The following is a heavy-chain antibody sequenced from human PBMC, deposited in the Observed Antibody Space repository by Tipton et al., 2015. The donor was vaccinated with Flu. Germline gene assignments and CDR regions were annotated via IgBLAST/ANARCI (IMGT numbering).Heavy chain of an antibody. Sequence: TLSLTCTVSGGSISSYYWSWIRQPAGKGLEWIGRIYASGSTTYNPSLRSRVTMSLDTSKNQFSLRLSSVTAADTAMYYCASTSNYGRRIEPNFDYWGQGNLVTVSP. J-gene: IGHJ4*02. CDR3: ASTSNYGRRIEPNFDY. V-gene: IGHV4-4*07. D-gene: IGHD3-16*01. CDR1: GGSISSYY. CDR2: IYASGST.